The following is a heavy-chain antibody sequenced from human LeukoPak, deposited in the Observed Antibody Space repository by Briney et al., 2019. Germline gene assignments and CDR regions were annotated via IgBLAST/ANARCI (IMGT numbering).Heavy chain of an antibody. Sequence: SVKVSCKASGGTFSSYAISWVRQAPGQGLEWMGRIIPILGIANYAQRFQGRVTITADKSTSTAYMELSSLRSEDTAVYYCARDVDYYDSSGYYYGYWGQGTLVTVSS. V-gene: IGHV1-69*04. CDR2: IIPILGIA. CDR1: GGTFSSYA. CDR3: ARDVDYYDSSGYYYGY. D-gene: IGHD3-22*01. J-gene: IGHJ4*02.